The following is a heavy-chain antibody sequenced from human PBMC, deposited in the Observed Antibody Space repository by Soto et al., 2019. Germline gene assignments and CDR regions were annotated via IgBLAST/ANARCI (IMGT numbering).Heavy chain of an antibody. CDR1: GASIRSSY. D-gene: IGHD6-19*01. CDR2: VHYGFGT. Sequence: SATRCLTCTVSGASIRSSYWSWIRQSPGKGLEWIGYVHYGFGTKDNPSLNGRVALSIDTSKNQLSLKVNSVTAADTAVFYCARVDRSGWTTNFFDSWGPGALVTVSS. CDR3: ARVDRSGWTTNFFDS. J-gene: IGHJ4*02. V-gene: IGHV4-59*12.